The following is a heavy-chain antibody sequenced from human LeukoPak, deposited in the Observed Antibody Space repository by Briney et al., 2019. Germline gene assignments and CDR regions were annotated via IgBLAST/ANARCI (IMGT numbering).Heavy chain of an antibody. CDR3: ARDLATTVTRRYYFDY. D-gene: IGHD4-17*01. Sequence: ASVKVSCKASGYTFTSYGISWVRQAPGQGLEWMGWISAYNGNTNYAQKLQGRVTMTTDTSTSTAYVELRSLRSDDTAVYYCARDLATTVTRRYYFDYWGQGTLVTVSS. V-gene: IGHV1-18*01. CDR2: ISAYNGNT. CDR1: GYTFTSYG. J-gene: IGHJ4*02.